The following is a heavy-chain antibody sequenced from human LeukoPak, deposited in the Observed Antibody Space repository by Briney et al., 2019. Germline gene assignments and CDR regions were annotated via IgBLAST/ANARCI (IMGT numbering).Heavy chain of an antibody. CDR2: ISYDGSNK. D-gene: IGHD4-17*01. Sequence: PGGSLRLSCAASGFTFSSYGMHWVRQAPGKGLEWVAVISYDGSNKYYADSVKGRFTISRDNSKNTLYLQMNSLRAEDTAVYYCAKDWATVEPNDAFDIWGQGTMVTVSS. CDR3: AKDWATVEPNDAFDI. V-gene: IGHV3-30*18. J-gene: IGHJ3*02. CDR1: GFTFSSYG.